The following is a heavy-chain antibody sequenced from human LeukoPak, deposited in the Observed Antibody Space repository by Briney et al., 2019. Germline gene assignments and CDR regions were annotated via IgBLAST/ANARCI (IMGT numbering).Heavy chain of an antibody. CDR3: ARVGGWFYFDC. D-gene: IGHD6-19*01. CDR2: IKRDGSDI. J-gene: IGHJ4*02. V-gene: IGHV3-7*01. Sequence: GGSLRLSCAASGFTFRNYWMSWVRQAPGKGLEWVANIKRDGSDIHYVDSVKGRFTISRDNAKDSLYLQMNSLRVEDTAVYYCARVGGWFYFDCWGQGTLVTVSS. CDR1: GFTFRNYW.